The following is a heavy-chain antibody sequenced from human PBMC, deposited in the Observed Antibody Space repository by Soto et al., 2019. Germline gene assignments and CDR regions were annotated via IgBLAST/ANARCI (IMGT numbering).Heavy chain of an antibody. J-gene: IGHJ5*02. Sequence: SMQVSSRVSGYSFTGYGIGRVRQMTGKGLQWMGIIYPGDSDSRYSPAFQGQATISADNSITTAYLQWSGRRAWDTAMYYFARWGVGGIRPEFGWSAPWGKGTLVTVSS. V-gene: IGHV5-51*01. CDR2: IYPGDSDS. CDR1: GYSFTGYG. D-gene: IGHD3-16*01. CDR3: ARWGVGGIRPEFGWSAP.